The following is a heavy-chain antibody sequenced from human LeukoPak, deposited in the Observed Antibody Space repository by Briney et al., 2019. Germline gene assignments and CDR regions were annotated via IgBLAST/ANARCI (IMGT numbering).Heavy chain of an antibody. Sequence: SETLSLTCAVHGGSFSSYYWSWIRQSPGEGLEWIGYIYYSGSTNYNPSLKSRVTMSVDTSKNQFSLKLSSVTAADTAVYYCAREAAAGYYYYYYYMDVWGKGTTVTISS. CDR3: AREAAAGYYYYYYYMDV. CDR1: GGSFSSYY. J-gene: IGHJ6*03. V-gene: IGHV4-59*12. CDR2: IYYSGST. D-gene: IGHD6-13*01.